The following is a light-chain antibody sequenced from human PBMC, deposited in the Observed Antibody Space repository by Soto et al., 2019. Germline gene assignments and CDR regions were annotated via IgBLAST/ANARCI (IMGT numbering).Light chain of an antibody. V-gene: IGKV2-30*02. J-gene: IGKJ5*01. CDR3: MQGTHWPIT. CDR2: KVS. Sequence: DIVMTKTPLSSPVTLGQPASISCRSSQRLVHSDGIAYFSWFQQRPGRSPRRLIYKVSNRDSGVPARFSGSGSGTDFALKISRVEAEDVGVYYCMQGTHWPITVGQGTRLEI. CDR1: QRLVHSDGIAY.